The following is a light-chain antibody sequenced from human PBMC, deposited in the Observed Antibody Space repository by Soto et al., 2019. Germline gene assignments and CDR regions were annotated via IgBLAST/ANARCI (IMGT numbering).Light chain of an antibody. CDR2: AAS. Sequence: IQLTQSPSSLSASVGDRVTITCRASQGISSYLAWYQQKPGKAPKLLIYAASTLQSGVPSRLSGSGSGTDFTLTISSLQPEDFATYYCQQLNSYPRTFGQGTKVDIK. CDR3: QQLNSYPRT. CDR1: QGISSY. V-gene: IGKV1-9*01. J-gene: IGKJ1*01.